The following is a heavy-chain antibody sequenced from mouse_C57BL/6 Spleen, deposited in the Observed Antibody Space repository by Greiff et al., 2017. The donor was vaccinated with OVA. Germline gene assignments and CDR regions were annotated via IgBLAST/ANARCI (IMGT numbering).Heavy chain of an antibody. Sequence: EVKLMESEGGLVQPGSSMKLSCTASGFTFSDYYMAWVRQVPEKGLEWVANINYDGSSTYYLDSLKSRFIISRDNAKNILYLQMSSLKSEDTATYYCARVTDGYSWFAYWGQGTLVTVSA. V-gene: IGHV5-16*01. CDR1: GFTFSDYY. CDR2: INYDGSST. D-gene: IGHD2-3*01. J-gene: IGHJ3*01. CDR3: ARVTDGYSWFAY.